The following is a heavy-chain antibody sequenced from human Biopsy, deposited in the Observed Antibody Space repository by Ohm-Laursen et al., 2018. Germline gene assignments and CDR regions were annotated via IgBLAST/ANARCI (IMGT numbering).Heavy chain of an antibody. V-gene: IGHV1-2*02. D-gene: IGHD2-8*01. CDR1: SYTFTDYN. CDR3: ARDPLNGHKHFDY. Sequence: SVKVSCKVSSYTFTDYNIHWMRQAPGQGLEWLGYINCKTGATNYAQKFQGTVTMTRDTSISTAYLALGSLRSADTAIYYCARDPLNGHKHFDYWGQGSLVTASS. CDR2: INCKTGAT. J-gene: IGHJ4*02.